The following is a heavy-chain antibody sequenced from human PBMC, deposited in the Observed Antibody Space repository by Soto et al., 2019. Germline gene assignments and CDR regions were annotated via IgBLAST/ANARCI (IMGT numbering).Heavy chain of an antibody. V-gene: IGHV1-2*04. Sequence: GASVKVSCKASGYTFTGYYMHWVRQAPGQGLEWMGWINPNSGGTNYAQKYQGWVTMTRDTSISTAYMELSRLRSDDTAEYNCARTGWSSDSSGYYDYWGQGTLVTSPQ. CDR2: INPNSGGT. D-gene: IGHD3-22*01. CDR3: ARTGWSSDSSGYYDY. CDR1: GYTFTGYY. J-gene: IGHJ4*02.